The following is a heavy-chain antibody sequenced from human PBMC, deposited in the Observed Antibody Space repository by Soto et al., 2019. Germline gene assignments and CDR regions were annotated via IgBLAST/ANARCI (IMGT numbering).Heavy chain of an antibody. CDR1: GFSLSTSGVA. Sequence: SGPTLVNPTQTLTLTCTFSGFSLSTSGVAVGWIRQPPGKALEWLALIYWNDDQRHSPSLKSRLTITKDTSKNQVVLTMTNMDPVDTATYYCAHSFFGGGFCSGDTCLPFFGFWGQGTLVTVSS. V-gene: IGHV2-5*01. CDR2: IYWNDDQ. J-gene: IGHJ4*02. CDR3: AHSFFGGGFCSGDTCLPFFGF. D-gene: IGHD2-15*01.